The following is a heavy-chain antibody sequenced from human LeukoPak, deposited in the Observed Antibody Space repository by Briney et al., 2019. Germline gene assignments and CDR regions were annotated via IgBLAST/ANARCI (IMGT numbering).Heavy chain of an antibody. CDR2: IIGSGGAT. V-gene: IGHV3-23*01. CDR1: GFTFSGYA. Sequence: GGSLRLSCAASGFTFSGYAMSWVRQAPGKGLEWVSTIIGSGGATYYADSVKGRLTISRDNSKHTLYLQMNTLRAEDTAVYYCAKGRGYCSGGSCYSGFDYWGQGTLVTVSS. D-gene: IGHD2-15*01. J-gene: IGHJ4*02. CDR3: AKGRGYCSGGSCYSGFDY.